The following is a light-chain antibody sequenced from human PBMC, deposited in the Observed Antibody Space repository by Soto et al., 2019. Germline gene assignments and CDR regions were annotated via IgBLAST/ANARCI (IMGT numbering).Light chain of an antibody. V-gene: IGLV2-23*01. CDR2: EGS. CDR1: SSDVGSYNL. J-gene: IGLJ1*01. Sequence: QSVLTQPASVSGSPGQSVTISCTGTSSDVGSYNLVSWYQLHPGNAPILMIYEGSKPPAVVSNRFSGTKSGNTASLTISGLQAEDEADYYCCSYAGSSTDVFGTGTKLTVL. CDR3: CSYAGSSTDV.